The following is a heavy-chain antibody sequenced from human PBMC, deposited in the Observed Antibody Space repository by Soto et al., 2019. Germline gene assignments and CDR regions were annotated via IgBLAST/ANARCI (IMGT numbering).Heavy chain of an antibody. CDR3: AASSNVVKGY. V-gene: IGHV4-39*01. J-gene: IGHJ4*02. D-gene: IGHD3-22*01. Sequence: QLQLQESGPGLVKPSETLSLTCTVSGGSISSSSYYWGWIRQPPGKVLEWIGSIYYSGSTYYNPSLKSRVSISVDTSKNQFSLKLSSVPAADTAVYYCAASSNVVKGYWGQGTLVTVSS. CDR1: GGSISSSSYY. CDR2: IYYSGST.